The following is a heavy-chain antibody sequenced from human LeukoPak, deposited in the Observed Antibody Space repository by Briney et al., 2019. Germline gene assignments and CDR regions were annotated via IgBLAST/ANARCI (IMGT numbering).Heavy chain of an antibody. CDR3: SRGSGWLSVY. D-gene: IGHD6-19*01. Sequence: GGSLRLSCTASGFTFGDYLMSWFRQAPGKGLEGIGFISGGTTEYAASVKGRFTISRDDSTSIAYLQMNSLTTEDTAVYYCSRGSGWLSVYWGQGTLVTVSS. CDR1: GFTFGDYL. CDR2: ISGGTT. V-gene: IGHV3-49*03. J-gene: IGHJ4*02.